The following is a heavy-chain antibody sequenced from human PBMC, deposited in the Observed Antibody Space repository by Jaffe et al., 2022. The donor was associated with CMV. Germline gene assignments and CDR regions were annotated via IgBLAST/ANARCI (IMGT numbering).Heavy chain of an antibody. D-gene: IGHD2-15*01. CDR1: GGTFSSYA. V-gene: IGHV1-69*09. J-gene: IGHJ4*02. CDR3: ARDIVVVVAAMYLDY. CDR2: IIPILGIA. Sequence: QVQLVQSGAEVKKPGSSVKVSCKASGGTFSSYAISWVRQAPGQGLEWMGRIIPILGIANYAQKFQGRVTITADKSTSTAYMELSSLRSEDTAVYYCARDIVVVVAAMYLDYWGQGTLVTVSS.